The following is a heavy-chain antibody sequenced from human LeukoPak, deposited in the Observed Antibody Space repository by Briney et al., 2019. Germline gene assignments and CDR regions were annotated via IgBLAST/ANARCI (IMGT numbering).Heavy chain of an antibody. V-gene: IGHV3-9*03. CDR2: INFNSLNI. D-gene: IGHD2-2*01. Sequence: GGSLRLSCAASGFTFSSYAMHWVRQAPGKGLEWVSGINFNSLNIVYADSVKGRFTISRENAKNSLYLQMNSLRAEDMALYYCAKGGSDCSSTSCWYFDYWGQGTLVTVSS. CDR3: AKGGSDCSSTSCWYFDY. CDR1: GFTFSSYA. J-gene: IGHJ4*02.